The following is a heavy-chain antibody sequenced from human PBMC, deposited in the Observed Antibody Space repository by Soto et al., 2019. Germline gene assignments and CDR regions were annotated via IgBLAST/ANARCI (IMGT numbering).Heavy chain of an antibody. J-gene: IGHJ4*02. CDR1: GYTFTSYG. CDR3: ARYSRYDTNLDY. V-gene: IGHV1-18*01. CDR2: ISAYNGNT. Sequence: ASVKVSCKASGYTFTSYGISWLRQAPGQGLEWMGWISAYNGNTNYAQKLQGRVTMTTDTSTSTAYMELRSLRSDDTAVYYCARYSRYDTNLDYWGQGTLVTVSS. D-gene: IGHD5-12*01.